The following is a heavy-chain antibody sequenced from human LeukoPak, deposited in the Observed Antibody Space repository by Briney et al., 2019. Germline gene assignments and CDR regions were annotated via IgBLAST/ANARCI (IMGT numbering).Heavy chain of an antibody. CDR3: ARHLLSPTGGDHYYYGMDV. V-gene: IGHV4-39*01. J-gene: IGHJ6*02. CDR2: IYYSGST. Sequence: SETLSLTCTVSGGSISSSSYYWGWIRQPPGKGLEWIGSIYYSGSTEYNPSLMSRVTISVDTSKNQFSLKLGSVTAADTAVYYCARHLLSPTGGDHYYYGMDVWGQGTTVTVSS. CDR1: GGSISSSSYY. D-gene: IGHD2-21*01.